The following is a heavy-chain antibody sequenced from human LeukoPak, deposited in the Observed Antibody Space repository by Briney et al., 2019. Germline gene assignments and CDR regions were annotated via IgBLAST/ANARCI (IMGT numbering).Heavy chain of an antibody. CDR3: ARARGSGSYYGHDYYYYYYMDV. V-gene: IGHV3-48*01. CDR2: ISGVGTTI. CDR1: GFTFSVYN. Sequence: GGSLRLSCAASGFTFSVYNMNWVRQAPGKGLEWISYISGVGTTIYYADSVKGRFTISRDNAKNSLYLQMNSLRAEDTAVFYCARARGSGSYYGHDYYYYYYMDVWGQGTTVTVSS. J-gene: IGHJ6*03. D-gene: IGHD3-10*01.